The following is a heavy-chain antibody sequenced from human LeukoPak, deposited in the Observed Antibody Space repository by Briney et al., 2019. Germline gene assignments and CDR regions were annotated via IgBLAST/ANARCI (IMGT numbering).Heavy chain of an antibody. CDR1: GFTFSNYW. Sequence: GGSLRLSCAASGFTFSNYWMHWVRQAPGKGLVWVSRINTDGTNTTYADSVKGRFTISRDNAKNTVYVQMNSLRAEDTAVYYCARGGSSRYTISYWGQGTLVTVSS. V-gene: IGHV3-74*01. CDR3: ARGGSSRYTISY. CDR2: INTDGTNT. J-gene: IGHJ4*02. D-gene: IGHD6-13*01.